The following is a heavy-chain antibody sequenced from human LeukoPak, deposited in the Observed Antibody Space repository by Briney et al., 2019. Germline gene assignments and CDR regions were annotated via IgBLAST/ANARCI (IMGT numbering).Heavy chain of an antibody. D-gene: IGHD4/OR15-4a*01. CDR3: ARALTNPWDYYYYMDV. V-gene: IGHV4-39*07. CDR2: IYYSGST. Sequence: ASETLTLTCTVSGDSVSSSNYYWAWIRQPPGKGLEWIGNIYYSGSTYYNPSLKSRLTISVDTSKNQFSLKLSSVTAADTAVYYCARALTNPWDYYYYMDVWGKGTTVTVSS. CDR1: GDSVSSSNYY. J-gene: IGHJ6*03.